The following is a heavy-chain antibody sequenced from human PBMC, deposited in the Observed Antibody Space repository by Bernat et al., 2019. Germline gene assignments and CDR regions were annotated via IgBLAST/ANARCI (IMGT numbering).Heavy chain of an antibody. J-gene: IGHJ3*01. V-gene: IGHV3-74*01. Sequence: EVQLVESGGGLVQPGGSLRLSCAASGFAFSTYWMHWVRQAPGKGLVWVSRINSDGSSTSYADSVKGRFTNSRDNAKNPLYLQMNSLRAEDTAVYYCVRDYGYSDKSWGQGTMVTVSS. CDR1: GFAFSTYW. CDR2: INSDGSST. D-gene: IGHD6-13*01. CDR3: VRDYGYSDKS.